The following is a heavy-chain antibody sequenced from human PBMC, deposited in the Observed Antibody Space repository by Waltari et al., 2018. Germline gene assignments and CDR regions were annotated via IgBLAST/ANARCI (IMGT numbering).Heavy chain of an antibody. D-gene: IGHD2-21*01. CDR3: ARALAYCGGDCYPSDYYYYYMDV. J-gene: IGHJ6*03. CDR2: IIPIFGTA. Sequence: QVQLVQSGAEVKKPGSSVKVSCKASGGTFSSYAISWVRQAPGQGLEWMGGIIPIFGTANYAQKFQCRVTITADESTSTAYMELSSLISEDTAVYYCARALAYCGGDCYPSDYYYYYMDVWGKGTTVTVSS. CDR1: GGTFSSYA. V-gene: IGHV1-69*01.